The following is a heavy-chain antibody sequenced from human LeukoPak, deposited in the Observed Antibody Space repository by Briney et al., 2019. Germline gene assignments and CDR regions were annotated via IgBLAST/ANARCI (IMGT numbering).Heavy chain of an antibody. CDR2: IYYTGST. Sequence: SETLSLTCTVSGGSISSYYWSWIRQPPGKGLEWIGYIYYTGSTDYNPSLESRVTISVDTSKNQFSLKLGSVTAADTAVYYCAREGTSGTHLNWFDPWGQGTLVTVSS. CDR1: GGSISSYY. J-gene: IGHJ5*02. CDR3: AREGTSGTHLNWFDP. V-gene: IGHV4-59*01. D-gene: IGHD1-1*01.